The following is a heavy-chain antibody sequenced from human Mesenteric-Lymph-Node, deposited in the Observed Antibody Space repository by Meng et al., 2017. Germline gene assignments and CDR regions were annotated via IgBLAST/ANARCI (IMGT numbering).Heavy chain of an antibody. CDR2: ISAYNGNT. Sequence: QVQLVQSGAEVKKPAASVNVFCKASGYTSTSYGISWVRQAPGQGLEWMGWISAYNGNTNYAQKLQGRVTMTTDTSTSTAYMELRSLRSDDTAVYYCARDTLYYDILTGYSPTNWFDPWGQGTLVTVSS. CDR3: ARDTLYYDILTGYSPTNWFDP. D-gene: IGHD3-9*01. V-gene: IGHV1-18*01. J-gene: IGHJ5*02. CDR1: GYTSTSYG.